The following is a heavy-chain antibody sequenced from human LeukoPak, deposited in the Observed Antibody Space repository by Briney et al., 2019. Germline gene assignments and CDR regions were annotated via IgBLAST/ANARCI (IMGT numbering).Heavy chain of an antibody. J-gene: IGHJ4*02. CDR1: GYTFTTYG. D-gene: IGHD3-22*01. CDR3: AREYTAAYYDSSDIIAY. V-gene: IGHV1-18*01. Sequence: ASGKASGKVSGYTFTTYGTSGVRQAPGQGREWMGWISAYNGNTTTAQKPKGKVTITTDTSTSTAYVELRSLRSDDSAVYYCAREYTAAYYDSSDIIAYWGRGTVVPVSA. CDR2: ISAYNGNT.